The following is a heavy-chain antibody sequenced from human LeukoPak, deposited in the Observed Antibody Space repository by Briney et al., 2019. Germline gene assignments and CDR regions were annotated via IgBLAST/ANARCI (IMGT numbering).Heavy chain of an antibody. Sequence: PGGSLRLSCAASGXTFGSYAMNWVRQAPGKGLAWVATISRSDGTTYYAGSVKGRFTISRDNSKNIVSLQMNSLRAEDTAVYYCTREFPSIAAAGDWGQGTLVTVSS. CDR3: TREFPSIAAAGD. J-gene: IGHJ4*02. CDR2: ISRSDGTT. CDR1: GXTFGSYA. D-gene: IGHD6-25*01. V-gene: IGHV3-23*01.